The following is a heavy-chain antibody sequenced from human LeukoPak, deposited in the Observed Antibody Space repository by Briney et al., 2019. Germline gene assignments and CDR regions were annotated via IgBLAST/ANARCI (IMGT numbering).Heavy chain of an antibody. J-gene: IGHJ4*02. Sequence: PSQTLSLTCTVSGGSISSGDYYWSWIRQPPGKGLEGIGYIYYSASTYYNPSLKSRITMSVDTSKNQFSLKLSSVTAADTAVYYCARVSRDDSGSYYSHFDYWGQGTLVTVSS. CDR1: GGSISSGDYY. D-gene: IGHD3-10*01. CDR2: IYYSAST. CDR3: ARVSRDDSGSYYSHFDY. V-gene: IGHV4-30-4*01.